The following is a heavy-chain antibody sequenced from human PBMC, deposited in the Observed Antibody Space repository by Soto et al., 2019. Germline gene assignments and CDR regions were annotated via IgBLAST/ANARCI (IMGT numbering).Heavy chain of an antibody. Sequence: QVQLQQWGAGLLKPSETLSLTCAVYGGSFSGYYWSWIRQTPGKGLEWIGEINHSGSTNYNPSLKSRVTISVDTSKNHFSLKLSSVTAADTAVYYCARWGSGSYWGQGTLVTVSS. D-gene: IGHD3-10*01. CDR1: GGSFSGYY. V-gene: IGHV4-34*01. CDR3: ARWGSGSY. J-gene: IGHJ4*02. CDR2: INHSGST.